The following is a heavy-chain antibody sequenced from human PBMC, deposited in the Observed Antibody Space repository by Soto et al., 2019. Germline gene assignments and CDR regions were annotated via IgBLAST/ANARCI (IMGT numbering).Heavy chain of an antibody. Sequence: QPGGSLRLSCAASGFTFSSYAMSWFRQAPGKGLEWVSAISGSGGSTYYADSVKGRFTISRDNSKNTLYLQMNSLRAEDTAVYYCAKDPILNDYIWGSYRPFDYWGQGTLVTVSS. V-gene: IGHV3-23*01. CDR1: GFTFSSYA. D-gene: IGHD3-16*02. J-gene: IGHJ4*02. CDR2: ISGSGGST. CDR3: AKDPILNDYIWGSYRPFDY.